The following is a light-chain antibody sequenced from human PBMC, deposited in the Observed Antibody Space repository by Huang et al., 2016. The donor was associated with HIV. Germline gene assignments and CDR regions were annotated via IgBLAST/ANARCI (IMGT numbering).Light chain of an antibody. CDR1: ERVSSY. Sequence: DIQMTQSPSSLSASVGDRVTITCRASERVSSYLKWYQQKPGKAPKLLIYTASSLQSGVPSRFSGSGSGTDFTLTISSLQPEDFATYYCQQTYSTPHTFGPGTKVDIK. CDR2: TAS. CDR3: QQTYSTPHT. V-gene: IGKV1-39*01. J-gene: IGKJ3*01.